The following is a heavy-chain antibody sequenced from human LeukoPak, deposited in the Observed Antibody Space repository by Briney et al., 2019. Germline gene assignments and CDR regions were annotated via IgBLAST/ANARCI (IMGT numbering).Heavy chain of an antibody. Sequence: SETLSLTCAVYGGSFSGYYWSWIRQPPGKGLEWIGEINHSGSTNYNPSLKSRVTISVGTSKNQFSLKLSSVTAADTAVYYCARSGVGAAAGNFDYWGQGTLVTVSS. J-gene: IGHJ4*02. CDR1: GGSFSGYY. V-gene: IGHV4-34*01. CDR2: INHSGST. CDR3: ARSGVGAAAGNFDY. D-gene: IGHD6-13*01.